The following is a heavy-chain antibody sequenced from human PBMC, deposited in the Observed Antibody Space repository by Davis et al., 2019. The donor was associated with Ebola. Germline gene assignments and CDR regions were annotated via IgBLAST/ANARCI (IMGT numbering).Heavy chain of an antibody. CDR1: GFTFGDYA. CDR2: IRSKAYGGTT. CDR3: TRGHRRYSSGWPVYYFDY. J-gene: IGHJ4*02. D-gene: IGHD6-19*01. V-gene: IGHV3-49*04. Sequence: GGSLRLSCTASGFTFGDYAMSWVRQAPGKGLEWVGFIRSKAYGGTTEYAASVKGRFTISRDDSKSIAYLQMNSLKTEDTAVYYCTRGHRRYSSGWPVYYFDYWGQGTLVTVSS.